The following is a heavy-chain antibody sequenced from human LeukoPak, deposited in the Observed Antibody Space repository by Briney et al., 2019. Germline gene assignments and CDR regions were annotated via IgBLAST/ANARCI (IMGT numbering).Heavy chain of an antibody. D-gene: IGHD2-15*01. CDR3: ARETFCSGGNCYFAY. Sequence: GGSLRLSCAASGFTVRSNYIRWVRQAPGKGLEWVSLIYSGTTTYYADSVKGRFTISIDNSKNTVYLQMNSLRVEDTAVYYCARETFCSGGNCYFAYWGQGTLVTVSS. V-gene: IGHV3-66*01. J-gene: IGHJ4*02. CDR2: IYSGTTT. CDR1: GFTVRSNY.